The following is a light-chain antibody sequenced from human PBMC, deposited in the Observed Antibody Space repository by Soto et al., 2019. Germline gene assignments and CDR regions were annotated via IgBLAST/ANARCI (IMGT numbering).Light chain of an antibody. CDR2: DVS. CDR3: GSHAAGSTLI. CDR1: SSDVGGYNE. Sequence: QSSLTQPASVSGSPGQSTTISCTGTSSDVGGYNEVSWYQQRPGKAPKLMIYDVSNRPSGVSNRFSASKSGNTASLTISGLQAEDEAYYYCGSHAAGSTLIFGGGTKLTVL. J-gene: IGLJ2*01. V-gene: IGLV2-14*03.